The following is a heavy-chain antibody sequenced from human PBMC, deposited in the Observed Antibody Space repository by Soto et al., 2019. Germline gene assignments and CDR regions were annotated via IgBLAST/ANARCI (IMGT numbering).Heavy chain of an antibody. D-gene: IGHD4-17*01. CDR2: IYYSGST. J-gene: IGHJ5*02. V-gene: IGHV4-61*01. Sequence: QVQLQESGPGLVKPSETLSLTCPVSGGSVSSGSYYWSWIRQPPGKGLEWIGYIYYSGSTNYNPAHKSRVTISVDTSKNQFSLKLSSVTAADTAVYYCAREGTTVTEWDPWGQGTLVTVSS. CDR1: GGSVSSGSYY. CDR3: AREGTTVTEWDP.